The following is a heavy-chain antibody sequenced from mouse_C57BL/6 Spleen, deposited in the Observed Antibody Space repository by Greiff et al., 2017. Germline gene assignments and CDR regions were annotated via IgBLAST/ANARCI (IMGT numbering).Heavy chain of an antibody. Sequence: MPGQGLEWIGEIDPSDSYTNYNQKFKGKSTLTVDKSSSTAYMQLSSLTSEDSAVYYCAGTGTWYFDVWGTGTTVTVSS. D-gene: IGHD4-1*01. J-gene: IGHJ1*03. CDR2: IDPSDSYT. V-gene: IGHV1-69*01. CDR3: AGTGTWYFDV.